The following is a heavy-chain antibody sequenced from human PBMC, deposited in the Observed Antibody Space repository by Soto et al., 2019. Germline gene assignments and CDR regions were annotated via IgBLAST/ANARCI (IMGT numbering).Heavy chain of an antibody. CDR1: GGSISSSSYY. V-gene: IGHV4-39*01. J-gene: IGHJ4*02. CDR3: ARGGVYSSSSPFDY. Sequence: SETVSLTCTVSGGSISSSSYYWGWIRQPPGKGLEWIGSIYYSGSTYYNPSLKSRVTISVDTSKNQFSLKLSSVTAADTAVYYCARGGVYSSSSPFDYWGQGTLVTVSS. CDR2: IYYSGST. D-gene: IGHD6-6*01.